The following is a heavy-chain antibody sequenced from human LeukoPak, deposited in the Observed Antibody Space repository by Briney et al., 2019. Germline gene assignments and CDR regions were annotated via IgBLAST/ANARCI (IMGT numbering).Heavy chain of an antibody. D-gene: IGHD4-23*01. J-gene: IGHJ4*02. CDR2: ISAYNGST. Sequence: GASVKVSCKASGYTFTSYGISWVRQAPGQGLEWMGWISAYNGSTNYAQKLQDRVTMTTDTSTSTAYMELRSLRSDDTAVYYCARTLYDYGGNQARELSDYWGQGTLVTVSS. CDR3: ARTLYDYGGNQARELSDY. CDR1: GYTFTSYG. V-gene: IGHV1-18*01.